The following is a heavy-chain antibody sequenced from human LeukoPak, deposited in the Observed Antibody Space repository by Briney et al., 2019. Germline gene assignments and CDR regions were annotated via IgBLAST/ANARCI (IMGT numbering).Heavy chain of an antibody. Sequence: PSETLSLTCAVYGGSFSGYYWSWIRQPPGKGLEWIGEINHSGSTNSNPSLKSRVTISVDTSKNQFSLKLSSVTAADTAVYYCARGPPHIVVVPAAQGYFQHWGQGTLVTVSS. D-gene: IGHD2-2*01. J-gene: IGHJ1*01. CDR2: INHSGST. CDR3: ARGPPHIVVVPAAQGYFQH. CDR1: GGSFSGYY. V-gene: IGHV4-34*01.